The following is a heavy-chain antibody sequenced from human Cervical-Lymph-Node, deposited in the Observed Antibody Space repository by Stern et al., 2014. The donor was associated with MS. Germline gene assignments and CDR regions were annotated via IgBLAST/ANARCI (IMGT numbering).Heavy chain of an antibody. Sequence: VQLVESGGGVVQPGRSLRLSCAGSGFTFSTYGMHWVRQAPGKGLERVALISNDGSKKYYVDSVKGRFTISRDNAKNTMYVQMNSLRDEDTAVYYCAKDRGSGWSLDYWGQGTLVTVSS. CDR1: GFTFSTYG. D-gene: IGHD6-19*01. J-gene: IGHJ4*02. CDR2: ISNDGSKK. CDR3: AKDRGSGWSLDY. V-gene: IGHV3-30*18.